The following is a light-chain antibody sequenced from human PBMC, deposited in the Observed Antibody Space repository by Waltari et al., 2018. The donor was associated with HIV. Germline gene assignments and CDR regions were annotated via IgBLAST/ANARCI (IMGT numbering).Light chain of an antibody. CDR1: DIGSQS. CDR2: DDR. J-gene: IGLJ1*01. CDR3: QVWHRDSEHYV. Sequence: SYVLTQPPSVPVAPGQTARITCGGHDIGSQSVQWYQQKPGQAPVLVVYDDRDRPSGIPELFSGSNFGSTATLTISRVEAGDEADYYCQVWHRDSEHYVFGTGTKVTVL. V-gene: IGLV3-21*02.